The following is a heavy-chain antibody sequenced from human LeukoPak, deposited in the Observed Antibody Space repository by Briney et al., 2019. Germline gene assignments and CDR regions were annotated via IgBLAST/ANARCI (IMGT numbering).Heavy chain of an antibody. CDR3: ARGIVVVPAAMEFDY. CDR2: ISSSVSTI. D-gene: IGHD2-2*01. Sequence: GGSLRLACAASGCTFSDYYMSWIRQAPGKGLEWVSYISSSVSTIYYADSVKGRFTISRDNAKNSLYLQMNSLRAEDTAVYYCARGIVVVPAAMEFDYWGQGTLVTVSS. J-gene: IGHJ4*02. CDR1: GCTFSDYY. V-gene: IGHV3-11*01.